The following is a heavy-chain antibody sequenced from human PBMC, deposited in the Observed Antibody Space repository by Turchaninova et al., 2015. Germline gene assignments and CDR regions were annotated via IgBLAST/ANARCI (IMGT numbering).Heavy chain of an antibody. D-gene: IGHD3-10*01. CDR1: GYTFTDYA. Sequence: QVQLVQSGAEVSKPGASVKVSCTSSGYTFTDYAINWVRQPTGQGLEGMGWMHPNSGNTGYAQKCQGRVSLTRNTARSTAYIERNSLRSEDTAVYYCARSPAWGSGNYLYYFDYWGQGTLVTVSS. V-gene: IGHV1-8*03. CDR2: MHPNSGNT. J-gene: IGHJ4*01. CDR3: ARSPAWGSGNYLYYFDY.